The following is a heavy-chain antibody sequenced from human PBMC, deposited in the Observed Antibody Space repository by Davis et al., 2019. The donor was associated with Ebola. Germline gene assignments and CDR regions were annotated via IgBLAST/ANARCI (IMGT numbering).Heavy chain of an antibody. Sequence: SETLSLTCTVSGGSIFRDSYYWGWIRQSPGKGLEWIGSIYNSGSSNYNPSLKSRVTMSIDTSKNQFSLRLRSVTDADTAVYFCARPAYCGGDCYLDWGQGTLVTVSS. CDR2: IYNSGSS. CDR3: ARPAYCGGDCYLD. J-gene: IGHJ4*02. CDR1: GGSIFRDSYY. V-gene: IGHV4-39*01. D-gene: IGHD2-21*02.